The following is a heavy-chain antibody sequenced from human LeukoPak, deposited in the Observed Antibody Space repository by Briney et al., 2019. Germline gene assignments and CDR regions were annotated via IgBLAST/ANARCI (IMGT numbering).Heavy chain of an antibody. CDR3: VRVGDCTSDACHDTRFDP. CDR1: GGSISSDGYY. D-gene: IGHD2-2*01. V-gene: IGHV4-31*03. J-gene: IGHJ5*02. CDR2: IYHSGNT. Sequence: SETLSLTCTVSGGSISSDGYYWSWIRQLPGKGLEWIGYIYHSGNTVYKPSLRSRVTMSVDTSKNQSSLKLTSVTAADTGVYYCVRVGDCTSDACHDTRFDPWGQGTLVTVSS.